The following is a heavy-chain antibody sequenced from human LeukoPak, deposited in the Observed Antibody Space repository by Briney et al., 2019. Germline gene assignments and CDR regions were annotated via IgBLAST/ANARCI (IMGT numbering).Heavy chain of an antibody. D-gene: IGHD6-19*01. CDR1: GFTFSSYS. Sequence: GGSLRLSCAASGFTFSSYSMNWVRQAPGKGLEWVSYISSSSSTIYYADSVKGRFTISRDNAKNSLYLQMNSLRAEDTAVYYCARGRGSGHKENWFDPWGQGTLVTVSS. CDR2: ISSSSSTI. CDR3: ARGRGSGHKENWFDP. V-gene: IGHV3-48*01. J-gene: IGHJ5*02.